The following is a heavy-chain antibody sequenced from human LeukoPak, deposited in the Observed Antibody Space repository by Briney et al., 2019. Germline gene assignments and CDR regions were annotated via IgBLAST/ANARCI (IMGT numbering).Heavy chain of an antibody. J-gene: IGHJ4*02. D-gene: IGHD6-19*01. V-gene: IGHV3-30*02. CDR2: VRSDGDIK. CDR3: AKDEVFSSAWYFDY. CDR1: AFTFGSYW. Sequence: GGSLRLSCAASAFTFGSYWMHWVRQAPGKGLEWVAFVRSDGDIKYYADSVKGRFTISRDNSKNTLYLQMNSLRAEDTAFYYCAKDEVFSSAWYFDYWGQGTLVTVSS.